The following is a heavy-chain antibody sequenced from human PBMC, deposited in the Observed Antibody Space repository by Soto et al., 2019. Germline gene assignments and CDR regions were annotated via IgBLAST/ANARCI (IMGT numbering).Heavy chain of an antibody. Sequence: SGPTLVNPTQTLTLTCTFSGFSLSTIGVGVGWIRQPPGKAPEWLALIYWDDDNRYSPSLKSRLTITKDTSKDQVVLTMTNMDPVDTATYYCAHRLVANSGGNCSLFDYWGQGTLVTVSS. V-gene: IGHV2-5*02. D-gene: IGHD2-15*01. CDR3: AHRLVANSGGNCSLFDY. J-gene: IGHJ4*02. CDR2: IYWDDDN. CDR1: GFSLSTIGVG.